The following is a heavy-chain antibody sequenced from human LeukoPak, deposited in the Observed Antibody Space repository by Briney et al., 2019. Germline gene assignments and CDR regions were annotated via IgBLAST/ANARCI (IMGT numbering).Heavy chain of an antibody. V-gene: IGHV3-74*01. CDR3: VRENRGYNYGYFDY. CDR2: INSVGSTT. Sequence: PGGSLRLSCAASGFTFSTSWMRWVRQAPGQGLVWVSRINSVGSTTNYADSVKGRFTVSRDNAKNTLFLQMNSLRAEDTAIYFCVRENRGYNYGYFDYWDQGTLVTVSS. D-gene: IGHD5-18*01. CDR1: GFTFSTSW. J-gene: IGHJ4*02.